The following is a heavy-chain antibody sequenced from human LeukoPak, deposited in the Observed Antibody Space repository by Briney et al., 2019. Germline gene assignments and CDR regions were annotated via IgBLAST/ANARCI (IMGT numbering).Heavy chain of an antibody. CDR1: GASFSGYY. Sequence: SETPSLTCAVYGASFSGYYWTWIRQPPGKGLEWIGEINHSGSTNCNPSLRSRVTISVDTSKNQSSLKLSSVNAAAPAVYSFASTTYYYDTGGYTGNAFDIWGQGTMVTVSS. J-gene: IGHJ3*02. D-gene: IGHD3-22*01. CDR2: INHSGST. CDR3: ASTTYYYDTGGYTGNAFDI. V-gene: IGHV4-34*01.